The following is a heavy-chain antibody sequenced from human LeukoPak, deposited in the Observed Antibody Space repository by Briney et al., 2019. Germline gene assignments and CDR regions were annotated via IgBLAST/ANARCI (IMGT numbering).Heavy chain of an antibody. Sequence: SETLSPTCAVYGGSFSGYYWSWIRQPPGKGLEWIGEINHSGSTNYNPSLKSRVTISVDTSKNQFSLKLSSVTAADTAVYYCARSSVAGTPLSPTIDYWGQGTLVTVSS. CDR1: GGSFSGYY. J-gene: IGHJ4*02. CDR2: INHSGST. V-gene: IGHV4-34*01. CDR3: ARSSVAGTPLSPTIDY. D-gene: IGHD6-19*01.